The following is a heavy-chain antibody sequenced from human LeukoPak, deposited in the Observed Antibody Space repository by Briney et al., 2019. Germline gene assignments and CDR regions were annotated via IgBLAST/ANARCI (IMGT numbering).Heavy chain of an antibody. V-gene: IGHV3-30*02. Sequence: GGSLRLSCAASGFTFGSYGMHWVRQAPGKGLEWVTFIRYDGSDKNYADSVKGRFTISRDNSKSTLYLQMDSLRAEDTAVDYCGKDGQLDPRGYYMDVWGKGTMVIVSS. D-gene: IGHD2-2*03. CDR1: GFTFGSYG. CDR2: IRYDGSDK. J-gene: IGHJ6*04. CDR3: GKDGQLDPRGYYMDV.